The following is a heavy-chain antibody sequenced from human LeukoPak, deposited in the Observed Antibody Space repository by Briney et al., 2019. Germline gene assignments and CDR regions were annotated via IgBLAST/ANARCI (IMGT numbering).Heavy chain of an antibody. J-gene: IGHJ4*02. CDR1: GGTFSSYA. CDR2: IIPILGIA. CDR3: ASLGGYYDSSGYYYSPFLEDY. V-gene: IGHV1-69*04. Sequence: SVNVSCKASGGTFSSYAISWVRQAPGQGLEWMGRIIPILGIANYAQKFQGRVTITADKSTSTAYMELSSLRSEDTAVYYCASLGGYYDSSGYYYSPFLEDYWGQGTLVTVSS. D-gene: IGHD3-22*01.